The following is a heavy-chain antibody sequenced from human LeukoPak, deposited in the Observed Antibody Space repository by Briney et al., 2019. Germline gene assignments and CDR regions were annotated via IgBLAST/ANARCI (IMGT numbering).Heavy chain of an antibody. J-gene: IGHJ4*02. CDR2: IYNSGST. CDR1: GGSISSSPYY. Sequence: SETLSLTCTVSGGSISSSPYYWGWIRQPPGKGLEWIGSIYNSGSTYYNPSLKSRVTISVDTSKNQFSLKLSSVTAADTAVYYCARDRDDFWSGYPSTPIDYWGQGTLVTVSS. D-gene: IGHD3-3*01. V-gene: IGHV4-39*07. CDR3: ARDRDDFWSGYPSTPIDY.